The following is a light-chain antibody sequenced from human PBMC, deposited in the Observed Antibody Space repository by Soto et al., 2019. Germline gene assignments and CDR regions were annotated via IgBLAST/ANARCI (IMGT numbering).Light chain of an antibody. Sequence: NFMLTQPHSVSESPGKTVTISCTRSSGSIGSNSVQWYQQRPGSAPSIVIYEDDQRPSGVPNRFAGSIDRSSNSASLTISGLQTEDEADYYCQSHDTNTVVFGGGTKLTVL. J-gene: IGLJ2*01. V-gene: IGLV6-57*04. CDR3: QSHDTNTVV. CDR1: SGSIGSNS. CDR2: EDD.